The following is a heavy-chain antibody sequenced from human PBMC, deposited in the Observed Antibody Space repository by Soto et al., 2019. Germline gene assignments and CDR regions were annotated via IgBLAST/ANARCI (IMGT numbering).Heavy chain of an antibody. CDR1: GGTFSSYA. CDR3: ARGDCSGGSCYWPVAAYYYGMDV. V-gene: IGHV1-69*12. CDR2: IIPIFGTA. D-gene: IGHD2-15*01. Sequence: QVQLVQSGAEVKKPGSSVKVSCKASGGTFSSYAISWVRQAPGQGLEWMGGIIPIFGTANYAQKFQGRVTITADESTSTAYMERSSLRSEDTAVYYCARGDCSGGSCYWPVAAYYYGMDVWGQGTTVTVSS. J-gene: IGHJ6*02.